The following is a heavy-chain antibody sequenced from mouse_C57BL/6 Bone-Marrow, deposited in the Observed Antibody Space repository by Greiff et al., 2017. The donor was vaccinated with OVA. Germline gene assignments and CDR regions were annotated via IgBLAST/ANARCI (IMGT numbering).Heavy chain of an antibody. Sequence: VKLMESGPGLVAPSQSLSITCTVSGFSLTSYGVHWVRQPPGKGLEWLVVIWSDGSTTYNSALKSRLSISKDNSKSQVFLKMTSLQTDDTAMYYCARQGRRDYYAMDYWGQGTSVTVSS. CDR1: GFSLTSYG. CDR3: ARQGRRDYYAMDY. CDR2: IWSDGST. V-gene: IGHV2-6-1*01. J-gene: IGHJ4*01.